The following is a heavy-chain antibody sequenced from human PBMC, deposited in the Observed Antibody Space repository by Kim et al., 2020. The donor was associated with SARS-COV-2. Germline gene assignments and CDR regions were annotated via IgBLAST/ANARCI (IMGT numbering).Heavy chain of an antibody. V-gene: IGHV4-31*02. D-gene: IGHD6-13*01. CDR3: ARGGYSSSWGYYYYYGMDV. J-gene: IGHJ6*02. Sequence: SRVTISVDTSKNQFSLKLSSVTAADTAVYYCARGGYSSSWGYYYYYGMDVWGQGTTVTVSS.